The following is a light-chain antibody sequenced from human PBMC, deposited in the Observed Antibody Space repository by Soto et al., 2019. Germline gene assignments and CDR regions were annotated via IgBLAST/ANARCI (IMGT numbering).Light chain of an antibody. Sequence: DIVMTQSPVSLAVSLGERATINCKSSLSVLYNSNNKNYLAWYQQKPGQPLKLLISWASTRASGVPDRFSGSGSGKDFTLTISSLQAEDVAVYYCQQYYNPPLTFGGGTKVEIK. CDR2: WAS. CDR3: QQYYNPPLT. J-gene: IGKJ4*01. V-gene: IGKV4-1*01. CDR1: LSVLYNSNNKNY.